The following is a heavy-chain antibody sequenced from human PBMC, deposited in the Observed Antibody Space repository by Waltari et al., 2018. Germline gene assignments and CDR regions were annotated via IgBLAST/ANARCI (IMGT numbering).Heavy chain of an antibody. J-gene: IGHJ3*02. Sequence: QVQLVQSGAEVKKPGASVKVPCQASGYSFTGYYIHWVRQAPGQGLEWMGWINPYSGGTNYAQKFQGGVTMTRDTSISTAYMELRRLRSDDTAVYYCARELGITGTTDAFDIWGPGTMVTVSS. CDR3: ARELGITGTTDAFDI. CDR1: GYSFTGYY. V-gene: IGHV1-2*02. CDR2: INPYSGGT. D-gene: IGHD1-7*01.